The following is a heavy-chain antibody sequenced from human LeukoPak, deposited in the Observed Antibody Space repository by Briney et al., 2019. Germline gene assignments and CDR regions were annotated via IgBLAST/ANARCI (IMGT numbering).Heavy chain of an antibody. J-gene: IGHJ4*02. CDR2: INHSGST. V-gene: IGHV4-61*08. Sequence: SETLSLTCTVSGGSVSSGGYYWSWIRQPPGKGLEWIGEINHSGSTNYNPSLKSRVTISVDTSKNQFSLKLSSVTAADTAVYYCASQRWLQPTLDYWGQGTLVTVSS. D-gene: IGHD5-24*01. CDR3: ASQRWLQPTLDY. CDR1: GGSVSSGGYY.